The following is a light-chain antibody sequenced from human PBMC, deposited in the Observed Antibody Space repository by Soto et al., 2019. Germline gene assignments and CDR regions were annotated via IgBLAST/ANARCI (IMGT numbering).Light chain of an antibody. V-gene: IGLV2-14*01. CDR1: SSDIGAYNH. CDR2: EVS. Sequence: QSALTQPASVSGSPGQSITISCTGTSSDIGAYNHVSWYQQNPGKAPQLIIYEVSNRPPGLSNRFSASKSGNAASLTISGLQAEDEADYFCCSFTTSSTLVFGTGTKVTVL. CDR3: CSFTTSSTLV. J-gene: IGLJ1*01.